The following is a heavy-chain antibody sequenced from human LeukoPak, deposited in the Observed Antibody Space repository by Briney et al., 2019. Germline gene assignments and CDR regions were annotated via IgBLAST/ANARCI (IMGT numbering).Heavy chain of an antibody. CDR3: AKDTGNHDLYLQH. V-gene: IGHV3-43*02. CDR2: ISGDGGST. D-gene: IGHD3-10*01. J-gene: IGHJ1*01. CDR1: GFTFDDYA. Sequence: GGSLRLSCAASGFTFDDYAMHWVRQAPGKGLEWVSLISGDGGSTYYADSVKGRFTISRDKNSLYLQMNSLRTEDTALYYCAKDTGNHDLYLQHWGQGTLVTVSS.